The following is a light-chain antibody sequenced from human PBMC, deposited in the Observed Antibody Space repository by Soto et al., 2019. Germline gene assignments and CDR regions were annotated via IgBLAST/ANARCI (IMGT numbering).Light chain of an antibody. CDR3: QQRSNWPPVT. J-gene: IGKJ4*01. V-gene: IGKV3-11*01. Sequence: EILLSQSPGVLSLSPGQRATLTCRASQSVNTSLAWYQQKPGQPPRLLTYDASNRATGIPGRFSGSGSGTDFSHTISGLEPEDVAVYFCQQRSNWPPVTFGGGTKVQI. CDR1: QSVNTS. CDR2: DAS.